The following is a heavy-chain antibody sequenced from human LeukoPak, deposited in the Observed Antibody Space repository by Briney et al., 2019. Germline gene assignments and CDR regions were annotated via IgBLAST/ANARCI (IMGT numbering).Heavy chain of an antibody. Sequence: SGGSLRLSCAASGFTFSSYEMNWVRQAPGKGLEWVSYISSSGGTIYYADTVKGRFTISRDNAKNSLYLQMNSLRAEDTAVYYCARVDIYWFDHWGQGALVTVSS. CDR3: ARVDIYWFDH. D-gene: IGHD3-3*02. V-gene: IGHV3-48*03. CDR2: ISSSGGTI. CDR1: GFTFSSYE. J-gene: IGHJ5*02.